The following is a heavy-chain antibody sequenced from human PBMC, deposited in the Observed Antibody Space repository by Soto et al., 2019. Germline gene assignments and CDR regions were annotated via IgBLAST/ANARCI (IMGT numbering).Heavy chain of an antibody. V-gene: IGHV1-69*13. CDR1: GGTFSSYA. CDR2: IIPIFGTA. Sequence: GASVKVSCKASGGTFSSYAISWVRQAPGQGLEWMGGIIPIFGTANCAQKFQGRVTITADESTSTAYMELSSLRSEDTAVYYCARGGWLQFYYYYGMDVWGQGTTVTVSS. J-gene: IGHJ6*02. CDR3: ARGGWLQFYYYYGMDV. D-gene: IGHD5-12*01.